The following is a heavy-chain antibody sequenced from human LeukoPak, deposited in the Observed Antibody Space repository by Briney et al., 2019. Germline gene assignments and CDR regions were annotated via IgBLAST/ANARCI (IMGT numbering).Heavy chain of an antibody. CDR1: GGSISSTSYY. V-gene: IGHV4-39*01. Sequence: PSETLSLTCTVSGGSISSTSYYWGWIRQPPGKGLEWIGGIYYGGNTYSNPSLKSRVTISVDTSKNQFSLKLSSVTAADATVYYCTRHWSRSYRQYFFDYWGQGTLVTVSS. CDR3: TRHWSRSYRQYFFDY. D-gene: IGHD1-26*01. J-gene: IGHJ4*02. CDR2: IYYGGNT.